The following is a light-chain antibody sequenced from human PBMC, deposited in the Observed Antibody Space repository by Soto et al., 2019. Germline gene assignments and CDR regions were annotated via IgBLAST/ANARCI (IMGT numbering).Light chain of an antibody. J-gene: IGKJ1*01. CDR2: GAS. CDR3: QQRSNWPPT. CDR1: QNVNSN. Sequence: EIVLTQSPATLSLSPGERATLSCRASQNVNSNLAWYQQKPGQAPRFLIYGASTRATGIPARFSGSGSGTDFTLTISSLEPEDFAVYYCQQRSNWPPTFGQGTKVDIK. V-gene: IGKV3-11*01.